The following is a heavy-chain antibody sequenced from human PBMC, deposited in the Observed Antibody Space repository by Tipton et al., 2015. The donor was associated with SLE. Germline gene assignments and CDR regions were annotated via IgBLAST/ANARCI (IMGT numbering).Heavy chain of an antibody. CDR3: ASEILRDYGSAWGPDY. V-gene: IGHV4-4*02. J-gene: IGHJ4*02. Sequence: GLVKPSGTLSLTCAVYGGSISSRNWWSWIRQPPGKGLEWIGEIDHSGSTNYNPSLESRVTISIDKSRNQFSLKLNSVTAADTAVYYCASEILRDYGSAWGPDYWGQGTLVTVSS. CDR2: IDHSGST. CDR1: GGSISSRNW. D-gene: IGHD6-19*01.